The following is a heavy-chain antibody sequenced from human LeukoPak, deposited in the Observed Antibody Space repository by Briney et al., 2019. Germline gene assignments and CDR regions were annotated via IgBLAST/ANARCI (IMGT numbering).Heavy chain of an antibody. V-gene: IGHV4-39*01. D-gene: IGHD3-9*01. CDR2: IYYSGST. Sequence: PSETLSLTCTVSGGSISTSNYYWGWIRQPPGKGLEWIGSIYYSGSTYYNPSLKSRVTISVDTSKNQFSLKLSSVTAADTAVYYCARVRAKLRYFDWFPNYIDYWGQGTLVTVSS. J-gene: IGHJ4*02. CDR3: ARVRAKLRYFDWFPNYIDY. CDR1: GGSISTSNYY.